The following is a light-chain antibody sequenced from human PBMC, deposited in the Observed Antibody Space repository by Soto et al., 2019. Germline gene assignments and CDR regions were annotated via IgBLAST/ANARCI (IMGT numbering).Light chain of an antibody. Sequence: EIVLTQSPATLSLSPGDRATLSCGASQSIRSSYVAWYQQKAGLAPRLLIYDGSSRASGILDRFSGSGSGTDFTLTLGRLEPEDFAVYYWQQYDNSAPLSFGGGTKVEMK. CDR2: DGS. J-gene: IGKJ4*01. CDR3: QQYDNSAPLS. CDR1: QSIRSSY. V-gene: IGKV3D-20*01.